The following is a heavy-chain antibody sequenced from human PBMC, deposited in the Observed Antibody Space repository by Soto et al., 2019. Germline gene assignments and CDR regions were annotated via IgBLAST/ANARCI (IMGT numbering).Heavy chain of an antibody. V-gene: IGHV3-30*18. D-gene: IGHD3-10*01. CDR2: ISYDGSNK. CDR1: GFTFSSYG. Sequence: GGSLRLSCAASGFTFSSYGMHWVRQAPGKGLEWVAVISYDGSNKYYADSVKGRFTISRDNSKNTLYLQMNSLRAEDTAVYYCAKDPPRDAIVREAPDYWGQGTLVTVSS. CDR3: AKDPPRDAIVREAPDY. J-gene: IGHJ4*02.